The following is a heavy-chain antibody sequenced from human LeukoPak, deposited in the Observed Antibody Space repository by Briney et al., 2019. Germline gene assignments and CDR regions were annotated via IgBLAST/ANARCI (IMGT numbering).Heavy chain of an antibody. CDR2: IRYDGSNK. CDR3: ARASQWLVKH. CDR1: GFTLSSYA. V-gene: IGHV3-30*02. Sequence: PGGSLRLSCAASGFTLSSYAMSWVRQAPGKGLEWVAFIRYDGSNKYYADSVKGRFTISRDNSKNTLYLQMNSLRAEDTAVYYCARASQWLVKHWGQGTLVTVSS. D-gene: IGHD6-19*01. J-gene: IGHJ1*01.